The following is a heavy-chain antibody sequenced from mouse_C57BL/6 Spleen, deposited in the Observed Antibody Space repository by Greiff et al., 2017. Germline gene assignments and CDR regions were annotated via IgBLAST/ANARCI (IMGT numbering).Heavy chain of an antibody. CDR1: GYTFTSYW. CDR2: IDPSDSYT. V-gene: IGHV1-69*01. Sequence: QVQLQQPGAELVMPGASVKLSCKASGYTFTSYWMHWVKQRPGQGLEWIGEIDPSDSYTNYNQKFKGKSTLTVDKSSSTAYMQLSSLTSEDSAVYYCARGGPELPYAMDYWGQGTSVTVSS. D-gene: IGHD1-3*01. J-gene: IGHJ4*01. CDR3: ARGGPELPYAMDY.